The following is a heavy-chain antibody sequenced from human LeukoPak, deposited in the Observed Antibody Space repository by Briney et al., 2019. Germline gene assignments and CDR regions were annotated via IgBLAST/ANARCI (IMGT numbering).Heavy chain of an antibody. CDR2: VHLDGRT. CDR1: GGSVINTNW. V-gene: IGHV4-4*02. J-gene: IGHJ4*02. Sequence: SGTLSLTCGVSGGSVINTNWWTWVRQPPGKGLEWIGEVHLDGRTNYNPSLESRLTMSVDVSENQVSLKLTSVTAADTAVYYCAREGGFYRPLDYSGQGTLATVSS. CDR3: AREGGFYRPLDY. D-gene: IGHD3-3*01.